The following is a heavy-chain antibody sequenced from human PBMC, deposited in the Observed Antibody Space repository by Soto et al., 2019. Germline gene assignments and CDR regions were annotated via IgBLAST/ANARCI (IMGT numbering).Heavy chain of an antibody. D-gene: IGHD1-7*01. V-gene: IGHV6-1*01. CDR2: TYYRSRWYN. J-gene: IGHJ6*03. Sequence: PSQTLSLTCAISGDSVSSNNAAWNWIRQSPSRGLEWLGRTYYRSRWYNDYAVSVKSRITVNPDTSKNQFSLQLTSATPEDTAVYYCAGTTSHYWYYMDVWGKGTTVTVSS. CDR1: GDSVSSNNAA. CDR3: AGTTSHYWYYMDV.